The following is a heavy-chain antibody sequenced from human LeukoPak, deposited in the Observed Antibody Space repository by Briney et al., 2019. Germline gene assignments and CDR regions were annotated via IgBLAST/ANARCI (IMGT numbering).Heavy chain of an antibody. CDR3: ARDYDSFDY. CDR1: GFTFSSYS. J-gene: IGHJ4*02. V-gene: IGHV3-48*02. D-gene: IGHD3-9*01. CDR2: ISSDSTTI. Sequence: GGSLRLSCAASGFTFSSYSMSWVRQAPGKGLEWVSYISSDSTTIYYADSVKGRFTISRDNAKSSLYLQMNSLRDEDTAVYYCARDYDSFDYWGQGILVTDSS.